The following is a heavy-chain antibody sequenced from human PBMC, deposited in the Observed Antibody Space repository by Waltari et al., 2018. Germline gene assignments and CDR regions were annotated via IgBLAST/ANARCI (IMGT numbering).Heavy chain of an antibody. D-gene: IGHD3-16*01. CDR1: GGTFGSYA. CDR2: HIPILGTAP. V-gene: IGHV1-69*12. CDR3: ARRQLGGAFDP. Sequence: QVQLVQSGAEVKKPGSSVKVSCKASGGTFGSYAISWVRQAPGEGLEWMGGHIPILGTAPNYAQKFQVRLTVTADESTATVYMDLSSLRSDDTAVYYCARRQLGGAFDPWGQGTLVSVSS. J-gene: IGHJ5*02.